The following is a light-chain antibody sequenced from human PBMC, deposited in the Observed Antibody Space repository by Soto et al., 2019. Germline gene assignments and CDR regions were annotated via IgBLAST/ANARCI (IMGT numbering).Light chain of an antibody. V-gene: IGKV3-15*01. J-gene: IGKJ1*01. Sequence: EIVMTQSPATLSVSPGERATLSCRASQSVSSNLAWYQQKHGQAPRLLIYGASTRATGIPARFSGSGSGTEFTRTISSLQSEDFAVYDCQQYNNWLWTFGQGTKVEIK. CDR3: QQYNNWLWT. CDR2: GAS. CDR1: QSVSSN.